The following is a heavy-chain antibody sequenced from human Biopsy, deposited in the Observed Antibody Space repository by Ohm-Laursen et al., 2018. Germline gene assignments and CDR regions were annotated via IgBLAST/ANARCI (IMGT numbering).Heavy chain of an antibody. CDR1: GVSISSGGSY. CDR2: IFNSANT. Sequence: SQTLSLTCTVSGVSISSGGSYWSWIRQRPGKGLEWIGYIFNSANTYYNPSLKNLITISGDTSKNQFSLKLNSVTAADTAVYYCARGDYFDSNGYFWFDPWGQGTLVTVPS. J-gene: IGHJ5*02. V-gene: IGHV4-31*01. D-gene: IGHD3-22*01. CDR3: ARGDYFDSNGYFWFDP.